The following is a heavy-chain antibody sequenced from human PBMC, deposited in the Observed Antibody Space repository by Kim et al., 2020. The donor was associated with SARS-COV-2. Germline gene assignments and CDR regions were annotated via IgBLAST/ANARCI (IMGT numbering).Heavy chain of an antibody. J-gene: IGHJ4*02. CDR1: GFTFSSYE. V-gene: IGHV3-48*03. D-gene: IGHD3-16*01. Sequence: GGSLRLSCAASGFTFSSYEVNWVRQAPGKGLEWVSYISSSGSTKYYADSVKGRFTISRDNAKNSLYLQMDSLRAEDTAVYYCARGPYNFGLGWGQGTLVTVSS. CDR3: ARGPYNFGLG. CDR2: ISSSGSTK.